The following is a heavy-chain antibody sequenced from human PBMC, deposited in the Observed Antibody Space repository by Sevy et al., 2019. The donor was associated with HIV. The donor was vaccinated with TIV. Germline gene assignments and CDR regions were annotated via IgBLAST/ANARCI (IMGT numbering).Heavy chain of an antibody. Sequence: GGSLRLSCAASGFTFSSYAMHWVRQAPGEGLEWVAVISDDGSNKYYADSVKGRVTNSRDNSKNTLYLQMSSLRAEDTAMFYCARDRQYCSGGTCYRTGYFDYWGQGTLVTVSS. D-gene: IGHD2-15*01. CDR3: ARDRQYCSGGTCYRTGYFDY. CDR2: ISDDGSNK. V-gene: IGHV3-30-3*01. J-gene: IGHJ4*02. CDR1: GFTFSSYA.